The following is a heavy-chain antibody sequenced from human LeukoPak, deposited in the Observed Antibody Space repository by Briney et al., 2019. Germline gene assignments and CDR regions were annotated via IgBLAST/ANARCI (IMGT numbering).Heavy chain of an antibody. CDR3: AKGVAKSSSIYYYYYYGMDV. CDR1: GFTFDDYA. J-gene: IGHJ6*02. V-gene: IGHV3-9*01. D-gene: IGHD1-26*01. Sequence: GGSLRLSCAASGFTFDDYAMHWVRQAPGKGLEWVSGISWISGNIGYADSVKGRFTISRDNAKDSLYLQMNSLRAEDTALYYCAKGVAKSSSIYYYYYYGMDVWGQGTTVTVSS. CDR2: ISWISGNI.